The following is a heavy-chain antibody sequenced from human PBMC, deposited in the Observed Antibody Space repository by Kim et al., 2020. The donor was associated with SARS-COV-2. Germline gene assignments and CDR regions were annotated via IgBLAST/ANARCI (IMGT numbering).Heavy chain of an antibody. CDR3: ARDDYYGSGCFNWFDP. V-gene: IGHV4-31*03. D-gene: IGHD3-10*01. CDR1: GGSISSGGFY. J-gene: IGHJ5*02. CDR2: IYYSGST. Sequence: SETLSLTCTVSGGSISSGGFYWSWIRQHPGKGLEWIGYIYYSGSTYYNPSHKSRVTISVDTSKNQFSLRLSSVTAADTAVYYCARDDYYGSGCFNWFDPWGQGTLVTVSS.